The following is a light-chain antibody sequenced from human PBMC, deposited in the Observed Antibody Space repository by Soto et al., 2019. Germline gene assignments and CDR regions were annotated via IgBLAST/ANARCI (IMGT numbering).Light chain of an antibody. CDR1: SSEVGGYNY. J-gene: IGLJ3*02. V-gene: IGLV2-8*01. CDR3: SSYAGSNNLGV. CDR2: EVS. Sequence: QAVVTQPPSASGSPGQSVTISCTGTSSEVGGYNYVSWYQQYPGKAPKLMIFEVSKRPSGVPDRFSGSKSGNTASLTVSGLQAEDEADYYCSSYAGSNNLGVFGGGTKLTVL.